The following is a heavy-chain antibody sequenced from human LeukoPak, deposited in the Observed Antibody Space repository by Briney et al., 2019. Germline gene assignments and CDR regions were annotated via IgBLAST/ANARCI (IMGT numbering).Heavy chain of an antibody. CDR2: IYYSGST. CDR3: AREYGSGWFYFDY. Sequence: SETLSLTCTVSGGSISSYYWSWIRQPPGKGLEWIGYIYYSGSTNYNPSLKSRVTISVDTSKNQFSLKLSSVTAADTAVYYCAREYGSGWFYFDYWGQGTLVTVSS. V-gene: IGHV4-59*01. D-gene: IGHD3-10*01. CDR1: GGSISSYY. J-gene: IGHJ4*02.